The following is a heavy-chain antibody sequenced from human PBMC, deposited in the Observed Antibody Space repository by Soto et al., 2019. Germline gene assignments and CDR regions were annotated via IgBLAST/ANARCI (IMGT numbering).Heavy chain of an antibody. V-gene: IGHV1-3*01. CDR3: ARAQNLEMATP. CDR1: GYPFTSYA. J-gene: IGHJ4*02. Sequence: ASVKVSCKASGYPFTSYAMLWVRQAPGQRLEWMGWTNAGNGNTKYSQKFQGRVTITRDTSASTAYMELSSLRSEDTAVYYCARAQNLEMATPWGQGTLVTVPQ. D-gene: IGHD5-12*01. CDR2: TNAGNGNT.